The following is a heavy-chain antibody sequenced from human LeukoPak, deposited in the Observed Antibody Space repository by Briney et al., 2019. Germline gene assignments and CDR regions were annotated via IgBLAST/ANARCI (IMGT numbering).Heavy chain of an antibody. V-gene: IGHV3-53*01. J-gene: IGHJ6*02. CDR3: ARGPYGDDSNGYYGIDV. CDR2: IYSGGST. CDR1: GFTVSSNY. D-gene: IGHD4-17*01. Sequence: GGSLRLSCAASGFTVSSNYMSWVRQAPGKGLEWVSIIYSGGSTYYADFVKGRFTISRDNSKNTLYLQMNSLRAEDTAVYYCARGPYGDDSNGYYGIDVWGQGTTVTVSS.